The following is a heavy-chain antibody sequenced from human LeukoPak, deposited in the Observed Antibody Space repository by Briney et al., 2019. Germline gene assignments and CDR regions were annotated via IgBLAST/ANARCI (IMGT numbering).Heavy chain of an antibody. J-gene: IGHJ3*02. D-gene: IGHD3-22*01. CDR3: ARYYDRENDAFDI. V-gene: IGHV1-2*02. Sequence: SVKVSCKASGYTFTGYYMHWVRQAPGQGLEWMGWINPNSGGTNYAQKFQGRVTMTRDASISTAYMELSRLRSDETAVYYCARYYDRENDAFDIWGQGTMVTVSS. CDR2: INPNSGGT. CDR1: GYTFTGYY.